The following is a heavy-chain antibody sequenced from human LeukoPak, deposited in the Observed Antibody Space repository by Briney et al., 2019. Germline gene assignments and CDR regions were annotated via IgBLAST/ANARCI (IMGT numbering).Heavy chain of an antibody. CDR3: ARDVGAAAPDAFDI. V-gene: IGHV3-21*01. J-gene: IGHJ3*02. D-gene: IGHD1-26*01. Sequence: PGGSLRLSCAASGFTYSTYNMNWVRQAPGKGSEWVSSISTSSNYIYYADSVKGRFTISRDNAKNSLYLQMNSLRVEDTDVYYCARDVGAAAPDAFDIWGQGTMVTVSS. CDR2: ISTSSNYI. CDR1: GFTYSTYN.